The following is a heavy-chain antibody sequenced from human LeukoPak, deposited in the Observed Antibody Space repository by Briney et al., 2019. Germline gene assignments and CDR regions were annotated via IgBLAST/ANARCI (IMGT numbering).Heavy chain of an antibody. J-gene: IGHJ3*02. V-gene: IGHV4-59*01. CDR2: IYYSGST. CDR3: AKTSPGFSDGALLYAFGI. D-gene: IGHD3-10*01. Sequence: SETLSLTCTVSGGSISSDYWSWIRQPPGKGLEWIGYIYYSGSTNYNPSLKSRVTISVDTSKNQFSLKLSSVTAADTAVYYCAKTSPGFSDGALLYAFGIWGQGTMVTVSS. CDR1: GGSISSDY.